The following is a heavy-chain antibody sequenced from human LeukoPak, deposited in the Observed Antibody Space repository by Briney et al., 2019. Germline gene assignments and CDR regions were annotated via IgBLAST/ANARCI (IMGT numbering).Heavy chain of an antibody. V-gene: IGHV3-48*03. CDR3: ARDLAWGAFDY. D-gene: IGHD7-27*01. CDR1: GFTFSSYE. CDR2: IRSSGSTI. Sequence: GGSLRLSCAASGFTFSSYEMNWVRQAPGKGVEWVSYIRSSGSTIYYADSVKGRFTISRDNAKNSLYLQMNSLRVEDTAVYYCARDLAWGAFDYWGQGTLVTVSS. J-gene: IGHJ4*02.